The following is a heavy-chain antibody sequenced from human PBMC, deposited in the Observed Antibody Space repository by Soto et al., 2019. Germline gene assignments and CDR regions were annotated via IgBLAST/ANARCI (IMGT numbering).Heavy chain of an antibody. Sequence: GGSLRLSCAASGFTFSSYSMNWVRQAPGKGLEWVSYISSSSTIYYADSVKGRFTISRDNAKNSLYLQMNSLRAEDTAVYYCAREGGYSYGYSAPLDYWGQGTLVTVSS. V-gene: IGHV3-48*01. D-gene: IGHD5-18*01. J-gene: IGHJ4*02. CDR3: AREGGYSYGYSAPLDY. CDR2: ISSSSTI. CDR1: GFTFSSYS.